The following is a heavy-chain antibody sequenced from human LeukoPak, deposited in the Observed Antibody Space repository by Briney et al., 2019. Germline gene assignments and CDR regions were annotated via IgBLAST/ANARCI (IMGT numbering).Heavy chain of an antibody. J-gene: IGHJ4*02. V-gene: IGHV3-33*01. Sequence: GRSLRLSCAASGFTFSSYGMHWVRQAPGKGLEWVAIIWNDGSNKYYVDSVRGRFTISRDNSRNTLYLQMNSLRAEDTAVYYCARPAVAGPIFDSWGQGTLVTVSS. D-gene: IGHD6-19*01. CDR2: IWNDGSNK. CDR1: GFTFSSYG. CDR3: ARPAVAGPIFDS.